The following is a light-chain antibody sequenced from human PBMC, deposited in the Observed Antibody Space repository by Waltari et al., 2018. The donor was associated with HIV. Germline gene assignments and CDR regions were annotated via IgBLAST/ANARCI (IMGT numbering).Light chain of an antibody. Sequence: EVPLTQSPATLSLSPGESATLSCRASQSISGAVAWYQQKPGQAPRLLIYDASRRYTGIPVRFRGSGSGTDFTLTISSLEPEDFAIYHCQQGSDWPPAFSFGGGTRVDIK. CDR3: QQGSDWPPAFS. J-gene: IGKJ4*01. CDR2: DAS. V-gene: IGKV3-11*01. CDR1: QSISGA.